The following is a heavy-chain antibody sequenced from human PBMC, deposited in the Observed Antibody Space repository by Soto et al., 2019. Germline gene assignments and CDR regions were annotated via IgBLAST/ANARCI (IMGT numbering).Heavy chain of an antibody. CDR1: GFTFSSNW. V-gene: IGHV3-7*01. CDR2: IKQDGSDK. D-gene: IGHD3-3*02. J-gene: IGHJ4*02. Sequence: GGSLRLSCAASGFTFSSNWMSWVRQAPGRGLEWVANIKQDGSDKYYVDSVKGRFTISRDNAKNSLYLQMNSLRAEDTAVYYCATSAAFPGNYWGQGTMVTVSS. CDR3: ATSAAFPGNY.